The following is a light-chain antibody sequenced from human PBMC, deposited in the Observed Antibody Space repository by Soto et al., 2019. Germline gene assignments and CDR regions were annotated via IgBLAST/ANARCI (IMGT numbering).Light chain of an antibody. J-gene: IGKJ1*01. V-gene: IGKV3-20*01. Sequence: ELVLTQSPGTLSLSPGERATLSCRASQSVSSSYLAWYQQKPGQAPRLLIYGASSRATGIPARFSGSGSGTDFTLTISRLEPDDSAVYYCQQYGSSPQTFGQGTKVEIK. CDR1: QSVSSSY. CDR3: QQYGSSPQT. CDR2: GAS.